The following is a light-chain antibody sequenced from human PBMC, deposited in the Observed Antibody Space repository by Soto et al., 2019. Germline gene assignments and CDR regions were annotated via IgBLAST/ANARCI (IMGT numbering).Light chain of an antibody. CDR3: QQANSFPLP. V-gene: IGKV1D-12*01. CDR1: QGINNW. CDR2: TTS. J-gene: IGKJ4*01. Sequence: DIQMTQSPSSVSASVGDRVTITCRASQGINNWLAWYQQKPGKAPKLLIYTTSSLQSGVPSRFSGSGSVTVFTLPISSLPPEDFETYYCQQANSFPLPFGGGTKVEIK.